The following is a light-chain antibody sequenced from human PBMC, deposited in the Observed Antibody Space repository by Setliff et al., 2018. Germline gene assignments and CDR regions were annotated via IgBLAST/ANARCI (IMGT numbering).Light chain of an antibody. Sequence: DFQTTHSPSSLSASVGDRVTITCRASHDINNYLVWYQQKPGKSPNVLIYAASNLVSGVPSRFRGSGSGTEFTLTISSLQPEDVATYYCQNYYSAPLTFAGGTKG. CDR2: AAS. CDR1: HDINNY. CDR3: QNYYSAPLT. J-gene: IGKJ4*01. V-gene: IGKV1-27*01.